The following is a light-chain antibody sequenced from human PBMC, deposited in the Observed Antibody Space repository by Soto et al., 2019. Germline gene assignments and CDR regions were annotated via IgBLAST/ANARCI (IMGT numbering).Light chain of an antibody. V-gene: IGLV1-40*01. Sequence: QSVLTQPPSVSGAPGQRVTISCTGSSSNNGAGYDVHWYQQLPGTAPKLLIYVNNNRPSGVPDRFSGSKSGTSASLAITGLQAEDEADYYCQSYDSSLSGFVVFGGGTKVTVL. J-gene: IGLJ2*01. CDR2: VNN. CDR1: SSNNGAGYD. CDR3: QSYDSSLSGFVV.